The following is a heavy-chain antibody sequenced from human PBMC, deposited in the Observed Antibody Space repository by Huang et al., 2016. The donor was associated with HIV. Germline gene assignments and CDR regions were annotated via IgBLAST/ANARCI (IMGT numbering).Heavy chain of an antibody. V-gene: IGHV3-21*01. CDR3: ARAVPTPNRFGVGGFDY. D-gene: IGHD3-3*01. Sequence: EVQLVESGGGLVKPGGSLRLSCAASGFTFSSYSMNWVRQAPGKGVEWVSSIRSSSSYIYYADSVKGRFTISRDNAKNSLYLQMNSLRAEDTAVYYCARAVPTPNRFGVGGFDYWGQGTLVTVSS. J-gene: IGHJ4*02. CDR2: IRSSSSYI. CDR1: GFTFSSYS.